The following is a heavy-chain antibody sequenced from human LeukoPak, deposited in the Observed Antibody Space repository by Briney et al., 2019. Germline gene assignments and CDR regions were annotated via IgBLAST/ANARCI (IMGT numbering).Heavy chain of an antibody. V-gene: IGHV1-8*03. Sequence: GASVKVSCKASGYTFTSYDINWVRQAPGQGLEWMGWMNPNSGNTGYAQKFQGRVTITRNISISTAYMELSSLRSEDTAVYYCARGESYYDSSGPPYGIWGQGTMVSVSS. J-gene: IGHJ3*02. CDR3: ARGESYYDSSGPPYGI. CDR1: GYTFTSYD. D-gene: IGHD3-22*01. CDR2: MNPNSGNT.